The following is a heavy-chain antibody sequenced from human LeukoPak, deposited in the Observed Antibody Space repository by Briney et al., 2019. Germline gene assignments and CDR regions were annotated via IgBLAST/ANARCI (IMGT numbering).Heavy chain of an antibody. CDR3: ARAKVGATTYYFDY. Sequence: GGSLRLSCAASGFTFDDYGMSWVRQAPGKRLEWVSGINWNAGSRGYADSVKGRFTISRDNAKNCLYLQMNSLRAEDTALYYCARAKVGATTYYFDYWGQGTLVTVSS. V-gene: IGHV3-20*04. CDR2: INWNAGSR. J-gene: IGHJ4*02. CDR1: GFTFDDYG. D-gene: IGHD1-26*01.